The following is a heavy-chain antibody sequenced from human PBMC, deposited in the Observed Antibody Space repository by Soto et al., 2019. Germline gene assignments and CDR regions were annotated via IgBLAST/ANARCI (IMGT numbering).Heavy chain of an antibody. J-gene: IGHJ4*02. V-gene: IGHV3-48*01. CDR2: ISDTSSTI. Sequence: GGSLRLSCAASGFTFSTFSMTWVRQAPGKGLEWVSYISDTSSTIYYADSVKGRFTISRDNAKNSLYLQMKSLRGEDTAVYYCARAKHAYGDFDGIDYWGQGTLVTVSS. D-gene: IGHD4-17*01. CDR1: GFTFSTFS. CDR3: ARAKHAYGDFDGIDY.